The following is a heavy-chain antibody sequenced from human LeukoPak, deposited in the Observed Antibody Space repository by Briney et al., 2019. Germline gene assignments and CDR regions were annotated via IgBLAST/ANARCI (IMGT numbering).Heavy chain of an antibody. V-gene: IGHV3-53*01. CDR3: ARRHYCSSTSCYQPLYYFDY. CDR2: IYSGGNT. Sequence: PGGSLRLSCAASGFTVSSNYMSWVRQAPGKGLEWVSVIYSGGNTYYADSVKGRFTISRDNSKNTLYLQMNSLRAADTAVYYCARRHYCSSTSCYQPLYYFDYWGQGTLVTVSS. CDR1: GFTVSSNY. D-gene: IGHD2-2*01. J-gene: IGHJ4*02.